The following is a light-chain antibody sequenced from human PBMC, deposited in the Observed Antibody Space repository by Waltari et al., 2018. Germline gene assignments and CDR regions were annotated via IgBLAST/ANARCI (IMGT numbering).Light chain of an antibody. Sequence: QSALTQSPSASGSPGQSVTISCTGTSSDVGGYNYVSWYQQHPGKAPKLMIYDVSKRPSAVPDRVSGSKSGNTASLTVSGLQAEDEADYYCSSYAGSNNFVVFGGGTKLTVL. V-gene: IGLV2-8*01. CDR2: DVS. CDR1: SSDVGGYNY. J-gene: IGLJ2*01. CDR3: SSYAGSNNFVV.